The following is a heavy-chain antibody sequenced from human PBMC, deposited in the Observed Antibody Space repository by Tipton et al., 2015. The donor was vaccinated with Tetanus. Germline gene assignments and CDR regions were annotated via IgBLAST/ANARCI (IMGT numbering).Heavy chain of an antibody. D-gene: IGHD6-13*01. Sequence: TLSLTCTVSGGSISSSSYYWGWIRQPPGKGLEWIGSIYYSGSTYYTPSLKSRVTISVDTPKNLFSLKLSSVTAADTAVYYCASSRAAAGINYYYYYGMDVWGQGTTVTVSS. CDR3: ASSRAAAGINYYYYYGMDV. CDR1: GGSISSSSYY. V-gene: IGHV4-39*01. J-gene: IGHJ6*02. CDR2: IYYSGST.